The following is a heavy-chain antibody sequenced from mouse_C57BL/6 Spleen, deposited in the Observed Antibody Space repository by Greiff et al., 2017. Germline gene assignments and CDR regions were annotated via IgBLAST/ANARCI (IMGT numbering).Heavy chain of an antibody. Sequence: VQLQQSGPELVKPGASVKISCKASGYTFTDYYMNWVKQSHGKSLEWIGDINPNNGGTSYNQKFKGKATLTVDKSSSTAYMELRSLTSEDSAVYYCARRGNYGRYFDVWGTGTTVTVSS. CDR1: GYTFTDYY. CDR2: INPNNGGT. J-gene: IGHJ1*03. CDR3: ARRGNYGRYFDV. D-gene: IGHD2-1*01. V-gene: IGHV1-26*01.